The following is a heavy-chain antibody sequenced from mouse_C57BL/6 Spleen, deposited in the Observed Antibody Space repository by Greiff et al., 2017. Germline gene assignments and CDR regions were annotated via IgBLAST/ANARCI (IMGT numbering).Heavy chain of an antibody. Sequence: QVHVKQSGPGLVQPSQSLSITCTVSGFSLTSYGVHWVRQPPGKGLEWLGVIWSGGSTDYNAAFISRLSISKDNSKSQVFFKMKSLQADDTAIYYCAKDYYYGSRNAMDYWGQGTSVTVSS. D-gene: IGHD1-1*01. CDR2: IWSGGST. CDR3: AKDYYYGSRNAMDY. CDR1: GFSLTSYG. J-gene: IGHJ4*01. V-gene: IGHV2-4*01.